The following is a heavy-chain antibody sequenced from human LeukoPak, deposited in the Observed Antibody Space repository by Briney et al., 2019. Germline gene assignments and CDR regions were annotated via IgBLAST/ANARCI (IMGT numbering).Heavy chain of an antibody. V-gene: IGHV4-59*01. CDR3: ARVNYNSGGQYVVFNI. CDR2: IYYSGST. D-gene: IGHD3-22*01. CDR1: GGSISSYY. Sequence: SETLSLTCTVSGGSISSYYWSWIRQPPGKGLEWIGYIYYSGSTNYNPSLKSRVTISVDTSKNQFSLKLSSVTAADTAVYYCARVNYNSGGQYVVFNIWAQG. J-gene: IGHJ4*02.